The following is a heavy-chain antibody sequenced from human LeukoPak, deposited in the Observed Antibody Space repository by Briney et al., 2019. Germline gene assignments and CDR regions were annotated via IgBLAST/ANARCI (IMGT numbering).Heavy chain of an antibody. Sequence: ASVKVSCKASGYTFTGYYMHWVRQAPGQGLEWMGWINPSRGGTNSAQKFQGRVTMTRDTSISTAYMDLSSLRSDDTAVYYCARDVGEYCSSTNCYASHYWGQGTLVTVSS. CDR2: INPSRGGT. CDR1: GYTFTGYY. D-gene: IGHD2-2*01. J-gene: IGHJ4*02. V-gene: IGHV1-2*02. CDR3: ARDVGEYCSSTNCYASHY.